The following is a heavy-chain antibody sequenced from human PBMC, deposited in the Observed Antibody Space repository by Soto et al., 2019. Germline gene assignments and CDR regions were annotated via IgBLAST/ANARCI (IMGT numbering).Heavy chain of an antibody. D-gene: IGHD3-10*01. Sequence: TLSLTCAVSGGSISSYYWSWIRRPPGKGLEWIGYIYNSGSTHSNPSLQSRVTISVDTSKNQFSLKLSSVTAADTAIYYCARARITMVREVIKYNMDVWGQGTKVTVSS. CDR1: GGSISSYY. V-gene: IGHV4-59*01. J-gene: IGHJ6*03. CDR2: IYNSGST. CDR3: ARARITMVREVIKYNMDV.